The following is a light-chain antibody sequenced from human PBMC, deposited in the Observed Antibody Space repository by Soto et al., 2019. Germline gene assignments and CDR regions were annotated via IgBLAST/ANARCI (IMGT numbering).Light chain of an antibody. V-gene: IGKV2-28*01. Sequence: DVVMTQSPLSLAVAPGEPASISCRSSQGPLHSILNNYVDWFVQKPGQSPQLLIYLGSNRASGVPDRFSGSGSGTDFTPKISRVAVEDVGVYYCMQSLQTPRNTFGQGTKLEIK. J-gene: IGKJ2*01. CDR3: MQSLQTPRNT. CDR1: QGPLHSILNNY. CDR2: LGS.